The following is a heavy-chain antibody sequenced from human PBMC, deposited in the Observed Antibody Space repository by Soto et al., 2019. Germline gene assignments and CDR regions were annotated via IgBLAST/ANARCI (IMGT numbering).Heavy chain of an antibody. Sequence: ASVKVSCKASGGTFSSYAISWVRQAPGQGLEWMGGIIPIFGTANYAQKFQGRVTITADESTSTAYMELSSLRSEDTAVYYCARSSSYCSSTSCLNFDYWGQGTLVTVSS. V-gene: IGHV1-69*13. D-gene: IGHD2-2*01. CDR1: GGTFSSYA. CDR2: IIPIFGTA. J-gene: IGHJ4*02. CDR3: ARSSSYCSSTSCLNFDY.